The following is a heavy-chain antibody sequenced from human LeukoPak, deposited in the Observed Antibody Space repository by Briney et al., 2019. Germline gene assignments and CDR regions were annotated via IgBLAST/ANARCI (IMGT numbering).Heavy chain of an antibody. CDR2: ISSSGSTI. CDR3: TRDLDGSGSYNWFDP. D-gene: IGHD3-10*01. V-gene: IGHV3-48*03. J-gene: IGHJ5*02. Sequence: GGSLRLSCSASGFTFSSYEMTWVRQAPGKGLEWVSYISSSGSTIYYADSVKGRFTISRDNAKHSLYLQMNSLRAEDTAVYYCTRDLDGSGSYNWFDPWGQGTLVTVAS. CDR1: GFTFSSYE.